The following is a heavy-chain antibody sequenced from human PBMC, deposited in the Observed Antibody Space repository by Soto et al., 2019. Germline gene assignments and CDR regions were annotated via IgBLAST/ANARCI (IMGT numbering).Heavy chain of an antibody. CDR3: AGGTFCSGGSCYSGMDRAP. J-gene: IGHJ5*02. D-gene: IGHD2-15*01. Sequence: QVQLVESGGGVVQPGRSLRLSCAASGFTFSSYGMHWVRQAPGKGLEWVAGIWYDGSNKYYADSVKGRFTISRDNSKNTLYLQMNSLRAEDTAVYYCAGGTFCSGGSCYSGMDRAPWGQGTLVTVSS. CDR2: IWYDGSNK. V-gene: IGHV3-33*01. CDR1: GFTFSSYG.